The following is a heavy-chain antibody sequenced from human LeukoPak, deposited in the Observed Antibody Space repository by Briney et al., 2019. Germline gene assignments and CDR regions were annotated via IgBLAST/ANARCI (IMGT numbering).Heavy chain of an antibody. V-gene: IGHV1-18*01. CDR1: GYTFTSYA. Sequence: ASVKVSCKASGYTFTSYALTWVRQAPGQGLEWMRYTDPYNGNTNYAQKFQGRVTMTTDRSTNTGYMDLRSLRSDDTAVYYCARDRRGYNGILRYWGQGALVTVSS. CDR2: TDPYNGNT. CDR3: ARDRRGYNGILRY. J-gene: IGHJ4*02. D-gene: IGHD1-1*01.